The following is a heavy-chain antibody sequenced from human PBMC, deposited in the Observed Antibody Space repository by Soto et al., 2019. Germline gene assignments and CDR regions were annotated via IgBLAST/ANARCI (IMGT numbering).Heavy chain of an antibody. V-gene: IGHV4-39*01. CDR2: IYYSGST. D-gene: IGHD4-17*01. J-gene: IGHJ4*02. CDR3: ARLRDYGDYSDY. CDR1: GGSISSSSYY. Sequence: PSETLSLTCTVSGGSISSSSYYWGWIRQPPGKGLEWIGSIYYSGSTYYNPSLKSRVTISVDTSKNQFSLKLSSVTAADTAVYYCARLRDYGDYSDYWGQGTLVTVSS.